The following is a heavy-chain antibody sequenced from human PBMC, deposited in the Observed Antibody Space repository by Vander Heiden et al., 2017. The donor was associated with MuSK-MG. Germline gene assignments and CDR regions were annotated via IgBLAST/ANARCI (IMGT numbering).Heavy chain of an antibody. CDR1: GFTFSSYA. D-gene: IGHD6-13*01. CDR3: ARTSIAAADPLDY. Sequence: QVQLVESGGGVVQPGRSLSLSCAASGFTFSSYAMHWVRQAPGKGLEWVAVISYDGSNKYYADSVKGRFTISRDNSKNTLYLQMNSLRAEDTAVYYCARTSIAAADPLDYWGQGTLVTVSS. CDR2: ISYDGSNK. V-gene: IGHV3-30-3*01. J-gene: IGHJ4*02.